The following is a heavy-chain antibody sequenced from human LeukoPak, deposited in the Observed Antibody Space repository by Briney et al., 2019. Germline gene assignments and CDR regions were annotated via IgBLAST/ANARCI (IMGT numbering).Heavy chain of an antibody. Sequence: GGSLRLSCAASGFTFSSYWMNWARQAPGKGLEWVASINHNGNVNYYVDSVKGRFTISRDNAKNSLYLQMNSLRAEDTAVYYCARVNNYYYYGMDVWGQGTTVTVSS. J-gene: IGHJ6*02. V-gene: IGHV3-7*03. CDR1: GFTFSSYW. CDR3: ARVNNYYYYGMDV. CDR2: INHNGNVN.